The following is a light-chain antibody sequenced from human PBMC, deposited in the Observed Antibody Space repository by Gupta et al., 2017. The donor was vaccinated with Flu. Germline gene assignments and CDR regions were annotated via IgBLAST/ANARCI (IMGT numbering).Light chain of an antibody. V-gene: IGLV1-40*01. J-gene: IGLJ3*02. CDR2: AYN. Sequence: QSVLTQPPSLSGAPGQRVTIPCTGRSSNIGAGYDVHWYQQLPGAAPKLLIYAYNNRPSGVPDRFSASKSGTSASLAITGLQAEDEADYYCQSYDSSLSSAVFGGGTKLTVL. CDR3: QSYDSSLSSAV. CDR1: SSNIGAGYD.